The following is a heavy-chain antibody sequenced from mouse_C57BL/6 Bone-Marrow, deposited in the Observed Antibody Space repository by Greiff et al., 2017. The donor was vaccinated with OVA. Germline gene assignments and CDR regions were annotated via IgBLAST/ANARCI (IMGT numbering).Heavy chain of an antibody. D-gene: IGHD2-1*01. J-gene: IGHJ4*01. V-gene: IGHV5-6*01. Sequence: VQLKESGGDLVKPGGSLKLSCAASGFTFSSYGMSWVRQTPDKRLEWVATISSGGSYTYYPDSVKGRFTISRDNAKNTLYLQMSSLKSEDTAMYYCARRGSYGNYYYAMDYWGQGTSVTVSS. CDR3: ARRGSYGNYYYAMDY. CDR2: ISSGGSYT. CDR1: GFTFSSYG.